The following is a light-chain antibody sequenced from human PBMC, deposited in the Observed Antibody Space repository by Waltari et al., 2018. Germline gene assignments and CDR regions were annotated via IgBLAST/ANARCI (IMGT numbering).Light chain of an antibody. CDR3: LSPETRGSWV. CDR1: ALAKKY. CDR2: KDR. J-gene: IGLJ2*01. V-gene: IGLV3-25*03. Sequence: SYELTQSPSVSLSPGQTARITCSGAALAKKYAYWYQKKPGQAPALIIFKDRERPSGIPERFSGSTSGTTVTLTITGVQAEDEADYYCLSPETRGSWVFGGGTKLTVL.